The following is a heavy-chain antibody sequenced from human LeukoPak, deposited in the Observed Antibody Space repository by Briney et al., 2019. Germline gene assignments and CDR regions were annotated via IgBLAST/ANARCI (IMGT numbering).Heavy chain of an antibody. CDR2: IYYSGST. D-gene: IGHD3-3*01. J-gene: IGHJ6*02. CDR1: GGSISSYY. V-gene: IGHV4-59*01. CDR3: ARVGVSGYSYYYYYGMDV. Sequence: SETLSLTCTVSGGSISSYYWSWIRKPPGKGLEWIGYIYYSGSTNYNPSLKSRVTISVDTSKNQFSLKLSSVTAADTAVYYCARVGVSGYSYYYYYGMDVWGQGTTVTVSS.